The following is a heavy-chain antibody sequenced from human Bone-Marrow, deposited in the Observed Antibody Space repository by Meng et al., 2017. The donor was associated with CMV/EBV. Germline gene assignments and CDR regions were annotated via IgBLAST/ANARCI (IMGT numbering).Heavy chain of an antibody. J-gene: IGHJ4*02. CDR3: ARVRPNYDFWSGYYRVRGPFDY. CDR1: GGSFSGYY. Sequence: SETLSLTCAVYGGSFSGYYWSWIRQPPGKGLEWIGEINHSGSTNYNPSLKSRVTISVDTSKNQFSLKLSSVTAADTAAYYCARVRPNYDFWSGYYRVRGPFDYWGQRTLVTVSS. CDR2: INHSGST. D-gene: IGHD3-3*01. V-gene: IGHV4-34*01.